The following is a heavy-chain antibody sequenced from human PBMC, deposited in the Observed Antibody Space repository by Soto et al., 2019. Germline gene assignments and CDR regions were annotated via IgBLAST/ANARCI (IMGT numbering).Heavy chain of an antibody. V-gene: IGHV1-18*01. D-gene: IGHD6-19*01. CDR3: AIYPSSSSGRHHRFSF. Sequence: GLEWMGWISAYNGDTNYAQNFQGRVTMTTDRSTSTAYMELTSLRSDDTAVYYCAIYPSSSSGRHHRFSFCGQGTRV. J-gene: IGHJ1*01. CDR2: ISAYNGDT.